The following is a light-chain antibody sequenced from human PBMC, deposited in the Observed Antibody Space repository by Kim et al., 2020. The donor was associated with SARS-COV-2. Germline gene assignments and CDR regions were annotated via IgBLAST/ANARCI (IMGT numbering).Light chain of an antibody. Sequence: EIVMTQSPATLSVSPGERATLSCRASQSVSSNLAWYQQKPGKAPRLLIYGASTRATGIPARFSGSGSGTEFTLTISSLQSEDFAVYYYQPYSSWPSWTFGQGTKVEI. CDR1: QSVSSN. J-gene: IGKJ1*01. CDR3: QPYSSWPSWT. V-gene: IGKV3-15*01. CDR2: GAS.